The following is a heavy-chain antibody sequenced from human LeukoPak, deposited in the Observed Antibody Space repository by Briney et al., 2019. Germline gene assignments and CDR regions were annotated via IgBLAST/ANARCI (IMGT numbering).Heavy chain of an antibody. CDR1: GFTFSSYS. J-gene: IGHJ3*02. V-gene: IGHV3-48*02. CDR2: ISSSSSTI. Sequence: GGSLRLSCAASGFTFSSYSMNWVRQAPGKGLEWVSYISSSSSTIYYADSVKGRFTISRDNAKNSLYLQTNSLRDEDTAVYYCARGGPRGYGTVAFDIWGQGTMVTVSS. CDR3: ARGGPRGYGTVAFDI. D-gene: IGHD5-18*01.